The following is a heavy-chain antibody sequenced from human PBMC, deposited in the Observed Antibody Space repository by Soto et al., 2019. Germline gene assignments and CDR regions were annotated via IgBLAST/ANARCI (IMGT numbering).Heavy chain of an antibody. CDR3: TTTRPGTNVFDN. D-gene: IGHD6-13*01. V-gene: IGHV3-15*01. CDR1: GITFSNAW. Sequence: EVQLVESGGGLVEPGGSLRLSCAASGITFSNAWMNWVRKAPGKGLDYIGRIRSKTEGGTTEYDAPVEGRFTVSRDDSKNTLYLQMSGLTTEDPAVYYCTTTRPGTNVFDNWGQGTLVTVSS. CDR2: IRSKTEGGTT. J-gene: IGHJ3*02.